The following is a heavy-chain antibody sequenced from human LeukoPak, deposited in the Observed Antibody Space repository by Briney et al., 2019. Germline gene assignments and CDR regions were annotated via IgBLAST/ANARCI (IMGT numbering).Heavy chain of an antibody. V-gene: IGHV1-2*02. CDR1: GYTFTGYY. CDR3: ATDGMGGDSSSRPSYYYYYYMDV. J-gene: IGHJ6*03. CDR2: INPNSGGT. D-gene: IGHD6-13*01. Sequence: ASVKVSCKASGYTFTGYYMHWVRQAPGQGLEWMGWINPNSGGTNYAQKFQGRVTMTEDTSTDTAYMELSSLRSEDTAVYYCATDGMGGDSSSRPSYYYYYYMDVWGKGTTVTVSS.